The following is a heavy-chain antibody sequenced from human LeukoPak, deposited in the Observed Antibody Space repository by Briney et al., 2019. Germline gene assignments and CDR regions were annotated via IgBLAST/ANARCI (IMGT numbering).Heavy chain of an antibody. J-gene: IGHJ3*02. CDR1: GGSISSYY. Sequence: SETLSLTCTVSGGSISSYYWSWIRQPPGKGLEWIGYIYYSGSTNYNPSLESRVTISVDTSKNQFSLKLSSVTAADTAVYYCARVEMFGTYNRGAFDIWGQGTMVTVSS. CDR2: IYYSGST. V-gene: IGHV4-59*01. D-gene: IGHD3-10*02. CDR3: ARVEMFGTYNRGAFDI.